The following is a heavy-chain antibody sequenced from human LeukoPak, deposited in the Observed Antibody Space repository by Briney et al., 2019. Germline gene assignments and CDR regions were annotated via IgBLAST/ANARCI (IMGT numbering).Heavy chain of an antibody. CDR2: ISYDGSNK. D-gene: IGHD4-17*01. J-gene: IGHJ4*02. V-gene: IGHV3-30*04. CDR1: GFTFSSYA. Sequence: GRSLRLSCAASGFTFSSYAMHWVRQAPGKGLEWVAVISYDGSNKYYADSVKGRFTISRDNSKNTLYLQMNSLRAEDTAVYYCARDATVTTVGATLYWGQGTLVTVSS. CDR3: ARDATVTTVGATLY.